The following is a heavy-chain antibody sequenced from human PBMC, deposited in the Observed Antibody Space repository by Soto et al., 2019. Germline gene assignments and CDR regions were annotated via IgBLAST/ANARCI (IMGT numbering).Heavy chain of an antibody. CDR1: GFTFSSYA. Sequence: EVQLLESGGGLVQPGGSLRLSCAASGFTFSSYAMTWVRQAPGKGLEWVSAITGRGVSTYHADSVKGRFTISRDNSANTLYLQMNGLSAEDTAVYYCAKDAKTTSGWFLDSWGPGTLVTVSS. CDR2: ITGRGVST. D-gene: IGHD6-19*01. J-gene: IGHJ4*02. CDR3: AKDAKTTSGWFLDS. V-gene: IGHV3-23*01.